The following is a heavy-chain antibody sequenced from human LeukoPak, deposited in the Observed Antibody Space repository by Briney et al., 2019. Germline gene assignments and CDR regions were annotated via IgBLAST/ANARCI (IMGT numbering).Heavy chain of an antibody. D-gene: IGHD3-10*01. J-gene: IGHJ6*02. V-gene: IGHV3-21*01. Sequence: PGGSLRLSCAASGFTFSSYSMNWVRQAPGKGLEWVSSISTSSSYIYYADSLKGRFTISRDNAKNSLYLQMNSLRAEDTAVYYCARVLWFGELVLVSNGMDVWGQGTTVTVSS. CDR1: GFTFSSYS. CDR3: ARVLWFGELVLVSNGMDV. CDR2: ISTSSSYI.